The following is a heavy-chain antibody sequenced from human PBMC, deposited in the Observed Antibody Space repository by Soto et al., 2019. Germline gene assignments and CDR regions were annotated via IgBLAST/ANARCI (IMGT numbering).Heavy chain of an antibody. CDR2: IYYSGST. J-gene: IGHJ4*02. CDR1: GGSVSSGSYY. Sequence: QVQLQESGPGLVKPSETLSLTCTVSGGSVSSGSYYWSWIRQPPGKGLEWIGYIYYSGSTNYNPSLKSRVTISVDTSKNQFSLKLSSVTAADTAVYYCASTPTQNHHRPVPVDWGQGTLVTVSS. D-gene: IGHD2-15*01. V-gene: IGHV4-61*01. CDR3: ASTPTQNHHRPVPVD.